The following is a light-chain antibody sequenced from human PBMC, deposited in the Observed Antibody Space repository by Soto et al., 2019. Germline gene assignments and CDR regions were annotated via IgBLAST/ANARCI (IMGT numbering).Light chain of an antibody. CDR1: QSISNW. CDR2: DSS. J-gene: IGKJ1*01. Sequence: DIQMTQSPSTLPASVGDRVTITCRASQSISNWLAWYQQKPGKAPKLLIYDSSNLESGVPSRFSGSGSGTEFTLTISSLQPDDFATYSCQQYDSYSWTFGQGTKVDI. V-gene: IGKV1-5*01. CDR3: QQYDSYSWT.